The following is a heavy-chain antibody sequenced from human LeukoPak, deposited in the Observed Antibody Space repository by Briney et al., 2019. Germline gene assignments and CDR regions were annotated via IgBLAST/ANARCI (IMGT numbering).Heavy chain of an antibody. CDR2: ISGSGGST. J-gene: IGHJ4*02. Sequence: GGSLRLSCAASGFTFSNYWMSWVRQAPGKGLEWVSAISGSGGSTYYADSVKGRFTISRDNSKNTLYLQMNSLRAEDTAVYYCAKEEQWLVYFDYWGQGTLVTVSS. CDR1: GFTFSNYW. D-gene: IGHD6-19*01. V-gene: IGHV3-23*01. CDR3: AKEEQWLVYFDY.